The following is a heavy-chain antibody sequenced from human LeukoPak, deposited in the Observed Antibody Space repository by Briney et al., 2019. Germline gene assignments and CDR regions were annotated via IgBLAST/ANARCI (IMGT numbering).Heavy chain of an antibody. CDR1: AFTFSSYS. J-gene: IGHJ6*03. CDR3: AREAYYYYYMDV. CDR2: ISSSSSYI. Sequence: GGSLRLSCAASAFTFSSYSMNWVRQAPGKGLEWVSSISSSSSYIYYADSVKGRFTISRDNAKNSLYLQMNSLRAQDTAVYYCAREAYYYYYMDVWGKGTTVTVSS. V-gene: IGHV3-21*01.